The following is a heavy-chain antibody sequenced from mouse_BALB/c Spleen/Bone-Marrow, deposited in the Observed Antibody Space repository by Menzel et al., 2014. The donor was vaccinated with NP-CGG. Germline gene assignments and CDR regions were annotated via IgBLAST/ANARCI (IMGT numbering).Heavy chain of an antibody. CDR3: AREGLRRRAAMDY. CDR1: GFTFXSYA. CDR2: ISSGGSYT. J-gene: IGHJ4*01. D-gene: IGHD2-4*01. Sequence: EVKLMESGGGLVKPGGSLKLSCAASGFTFXSYAMSWVRQSPEKRLEWVAEISSGGSYTWYPDTVTGRFTISRDNAKNTLYLEMSSLRSEDTVMYYCAREGLRRRAAMDYWGQGTSVTVSS. V-gene: IGHV5-9-4*01.